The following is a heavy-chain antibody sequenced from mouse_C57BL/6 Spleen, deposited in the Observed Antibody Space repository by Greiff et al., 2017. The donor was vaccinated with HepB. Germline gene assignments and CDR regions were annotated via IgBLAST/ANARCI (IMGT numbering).Heavy chain of an antibody. CDR2: INPNNGGT. Sequence: EVQLQQSGPELVKPGASVKISCKASGYTFTDYYMNWVKQSHGKSLEWIGDINPNNGGTSYNQKFKGKATLTADKSSSTAYMELRSLTSEDSAVYYCARYDYDGAWFAYWGQGTLVTVSA. CDR3: ARYDYDGAWFAY. CDR1: GYTFTDYY. V-gene: IGHV1-26*01. J-gene: IGHJ3*01. D-gene: IGHD2-4*01.